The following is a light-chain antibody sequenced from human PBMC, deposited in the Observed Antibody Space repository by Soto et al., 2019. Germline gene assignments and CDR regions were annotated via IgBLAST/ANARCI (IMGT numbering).Light chain of an antibody. Sequence: EIVLTQSPGTLSLSPGERATLSCRASQSVSSSYLAWYQQKPGQAPRLLTHDASSRATGIPARFSGSGSETDFTLTISSLEPEDFAVYYCQQRGSWPPSITFGQGTRLEIK. V-gene: IGKV3D-20*02. J-gene: IGKJ5*01. CDR1: QSVSSSY. CDR3: QQRGSWPPSIT. CDR2: DAS.